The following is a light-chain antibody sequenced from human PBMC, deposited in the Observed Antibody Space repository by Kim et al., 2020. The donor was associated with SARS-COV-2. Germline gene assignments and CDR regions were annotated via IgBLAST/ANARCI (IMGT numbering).Light chain of an antibody. CDR1: SSNIGSNN. Sequence: ELTQPPSASGTPGQRVTISCSGSSSNIGSNNVVWYQQLPGAAPNLLIYSNNQRPSGIPGRFSGSRSGTSASLAISGLQSGDEADYYCAVWDDSLKQGVFGGGTQLTV. CDR2: SNN. V-gene: IGLV1-44*01. J-gene: IGLJ3*02. CDR3: AVWDDSLKQGV.